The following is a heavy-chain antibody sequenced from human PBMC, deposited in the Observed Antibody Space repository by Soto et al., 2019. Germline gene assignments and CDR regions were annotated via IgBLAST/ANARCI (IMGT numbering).Heavy chain of an antibody. Sequence: EVQLVESGGGLVQPGGSLRLSCAASGFTFSDHYMDWVRQAPGKGLEWVGRTRNKVNSYTTEYAASVKGRFTISRDDSKNSLYLQMNSRRTGDTAVYYCDRDDGSGRGWFDTWGQGTLVTVSS. D-gene: IGHD3-10*01. CDR2: TRNKVNSYTT. CDR1: GFTFSDHY. V-gene: IGHV3-72*01. J-gene: IGHJ5*02. CDR3: DRDDGSGRGWFDT.